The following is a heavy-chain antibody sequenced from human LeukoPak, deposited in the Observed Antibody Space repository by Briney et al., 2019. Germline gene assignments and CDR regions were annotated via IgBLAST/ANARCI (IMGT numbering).Heavy chain of an antibody. CDR3: ARVDGIAAAGTQYFDY. CDR2: IKQDGSEK. CDR1: GFTFSSYW. V-gene: IGHV3-7*01. Sequence: GGSLRLSCAASGFTFSSYWMSWVRQAPGKGLEWVANIKQDGSEKYYVDSVKGRFTISRDNAKNSLYLQMNSLRAEDTAVYYCARVDGIAAAGTQYFDYWGQETLVTVPS. J-gene: IGHJ4*02. D-gene: IGHD6-13*01.